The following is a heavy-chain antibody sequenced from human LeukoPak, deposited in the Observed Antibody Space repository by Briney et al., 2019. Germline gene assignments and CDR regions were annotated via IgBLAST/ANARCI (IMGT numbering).Heavy chain of an antibody. CDR1: GFTFSSYE. D-gene: IGHD1-26*01. J-gene: IGHJ4*02. Sequence: GGSLRLSCAASGFTFSSYEMNWVRQAPGEGLEWVAVIWYDGSNKYYADSVKGRFTISRDNSKNTLYLQMNSLRAEDTAVYYCAKQAKWELDYWGQGTLVTVSS. CDR2: IWYDGSNK. V-gene: IGHV3-33*06. CDR3: AKQAKWELDY.